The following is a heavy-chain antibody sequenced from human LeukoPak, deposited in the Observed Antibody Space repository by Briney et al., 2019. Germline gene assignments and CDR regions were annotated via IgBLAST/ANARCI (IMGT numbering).Heavy chain of an antibody. D-gene: IGHD3-9*01. J-gene: IGHJ5*02. CDR1: GYSISSGYY. CDR3: ARDASDYDILTGPNWFDP. Sequence: SETLSLTCTVSGYSISSGYYWSWIRQPPGKGLECIGYIHYTGSTNYNPSLKSRVTISVDTSKNQFSLKLSSVTAADTAVYYCARDASDYDILTGPNWFDPWGQGTLVTVSS. CDR2: IHYTGST. V-gene: IGHV4-61*01.